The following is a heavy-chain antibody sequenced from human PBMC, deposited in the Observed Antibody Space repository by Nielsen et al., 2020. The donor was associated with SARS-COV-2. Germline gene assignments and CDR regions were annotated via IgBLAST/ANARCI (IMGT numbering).Heavy chain of an antibody. D-gene: IGHD2-15*01. Sequence: GRSLKISCAASGFTFSSYAMHWVRQAPGKGLEWVAVISYDGSNKYYADSVKGRFTISRDNSKNTLYLQMNSLRAEDTAVYYCAREFEAFVVAATPFDYWGQGTLVTVSS. J-gene: IGHJ4*02. CDR2: ISYDGSNK. CDR3: AREFEAFVVAATPFDY. V-gene: IGHV3-30-3*01. CDR1: GFTFSSYA.